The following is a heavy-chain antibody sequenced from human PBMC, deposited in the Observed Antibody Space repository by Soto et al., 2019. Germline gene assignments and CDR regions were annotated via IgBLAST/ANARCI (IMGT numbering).Heavy chain of an antibody. J-gene: IGHJ6*02. CDR3: AGVAVVDYYDSSGSYYYYGMDV. V-gene: IGHV1-69*01. CDR1: GGTFSSYA. Sequence: QVQLVQSGAEVKKPGSSVKVSCKASGGTFSSYAISWVRQAPGQGLEWMGGIIPLFGTANYAQKFQGRVTITADESTSTAYMELSSLSSEDRAVYYCAGVAVVDYYDSSGSYYYYGMDVWGQGTTVTVSS. D-gene: IGHD3-22*01. CDR2: IIPLFGTA.